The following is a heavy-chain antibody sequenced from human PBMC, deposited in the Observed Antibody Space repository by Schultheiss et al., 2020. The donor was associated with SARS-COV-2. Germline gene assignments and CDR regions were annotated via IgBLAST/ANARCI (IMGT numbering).Heavy chain of an antibody. V-gene: IGHV1-18*01. CDR2: VSIFDGDT. CDR1: GYIFTDYG. Sequence: ASVKVSCKASGYIFTDYGISWVRQAPGLGLEWMAYVSIFDGDTKYAQKFQDRVTLTRDTTTALVYMDVWNLRSDDTAVYYCVREGATWDAYDIWGQGTTVTVSS. CDR3: VREGATWDAYDI. J-gene: IGHJ3*02.